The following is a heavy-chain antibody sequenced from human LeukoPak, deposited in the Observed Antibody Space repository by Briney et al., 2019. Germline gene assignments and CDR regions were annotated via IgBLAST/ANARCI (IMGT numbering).Heavy chain of an antibody. CDR2: IYPGDSDT. CDR1: GYNFTSYW. V-gene: IGHV5-51*01. CDR3: ARHRRPLRVGYNYGDGFDI. D-gene: IGHD5-24*01. J-gene: IGHJ3*02. Sequence: GESLKISCKGSGYNFTSYWIGWVRQMSGKGLEWMGIIYPGDSDTRYSPSFQGQVTISADKSISTAYLQWSSLKASDTAMYYCARHRRPLRVGYNYGDGFDIWGQGTMVTVSS.